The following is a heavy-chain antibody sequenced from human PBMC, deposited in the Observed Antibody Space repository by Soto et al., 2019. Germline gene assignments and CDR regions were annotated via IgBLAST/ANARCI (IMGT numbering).Heavy chain of an antibody. J-gene: IGHJ4*02. Sequence: PGGSLRPSCAASGFTFSRVELHWVRQAPGKGLEWISYISSSGSTAYYASSVEGRFTISRDNSKNTLYLQMNSLGAEDTAVYYCAKVPYSSTYYYFDYWGQGTLVTVSS. CDR2: ISSSGSTA. V-gene: IGHV3-48*03. CDR3: AKVPYSSTYYYFDY. CDR1: GFTFSRVE. D-gene: IGHD6-13*01.